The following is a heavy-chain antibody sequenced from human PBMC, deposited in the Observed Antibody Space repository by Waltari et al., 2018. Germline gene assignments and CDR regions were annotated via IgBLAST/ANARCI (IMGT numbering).Heavy chain of an antibody. Sequence: VQLLESGGGLVQSGGSLRLSCAASGFTFRSYAMNWVRQAPGKGVEWVSVNSGSVGSTDYADSVKGRFTISRDNSKNTLYLQMNNLRVEDTAVYYCASSLYCDYTQIWGRVFDYWGQGTLVTVSS. CDR1: GFTFRSYA. V-gene: IGHV3-23*01. CDR2: NSGSVGST. D-gene: IGHD4-17*01. CDR3: ASSLYCDYTQIWGRVFDY. J-gene: IGHJ4*02.